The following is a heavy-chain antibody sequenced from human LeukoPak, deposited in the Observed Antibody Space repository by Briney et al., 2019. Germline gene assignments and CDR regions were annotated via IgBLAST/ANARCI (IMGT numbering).Heavy chain of an antibody. CDR3: ATHYYDSSGYYSPDS. J-gene: IGHJ4*02. V-gene: IGHV3-30-3*01. CDR2: ISFDGSNK. CDR1: GFTFSSYA. D-gene: IGHD3-22*01. Sequence: GGSLRLSCAASGFTFSSYAMHWVRQAPGKGLKWVALISFDGSNKYYADSVKGRFTISRDNSKNTLYLQMNTLRAEDTAVYYCATHYYDSSGYYSPDSWGQGTPVTVSS.